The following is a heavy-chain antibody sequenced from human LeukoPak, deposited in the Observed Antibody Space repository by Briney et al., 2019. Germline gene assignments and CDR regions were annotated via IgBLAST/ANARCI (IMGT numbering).Heavy chain of an antibody. CDR1: GGSISSGSYY. D-gene: IGHD3-16*01. CDR3: ARDGGY. Sequence: PSETLSFTCTVSGGSISSGSYYWSWIRQPAGKGLEWIGRIHTSGSTNYNPSLKSRVTISVDTSKNQFSLKLSSVTAADTAVYYCARDGGYWGQGTLVTVSS. V-gene: IGHV4-61*02. J-gene: IGHJ4*02. CDR2: IHTSGST.